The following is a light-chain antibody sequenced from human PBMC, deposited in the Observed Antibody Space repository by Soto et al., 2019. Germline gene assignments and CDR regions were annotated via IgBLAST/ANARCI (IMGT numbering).Light chain of an antibody. CDR1: SSNIGAGYD. CDR2: GNS. J-gene: IGLJ1*01. CDR3: QSYDSSLSQGV. V-gene: IGLV1-40*01. Sequence: QSVLTQPPSVSGAPGQRVTISCTGSSSNIGAGYDVHWYQQLPGTAPKLLIYGNSNRPSGVPDRFSGSKSGTSASLAITGLQAEYEADYYCQSYDSSLSQGVFGTGTKGTVL.